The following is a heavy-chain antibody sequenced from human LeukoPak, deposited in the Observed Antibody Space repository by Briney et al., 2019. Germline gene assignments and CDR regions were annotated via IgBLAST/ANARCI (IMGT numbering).Heavy chain of an antibody. CDR2: IYYSGST. D-gene: IGHD3-9*01. V-gene: IGHV4-31*03. CDR3: ARASDDILTGGSDY. CDR1: GGSISSGGYY. Sequence: SETLSLTCTVSGGSISSGGYYWSWIRQHPGKGLEWIGYIYYSGSTYYNPSLKNRVTISVDTSKNQFSLKLSSVTAADTAVYYCARASDDILTGGSDYWGQGTLVTVSS. J-gene: IGHJ4*02.